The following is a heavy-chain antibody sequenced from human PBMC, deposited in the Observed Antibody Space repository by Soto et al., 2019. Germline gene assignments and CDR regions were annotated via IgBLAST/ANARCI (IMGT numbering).Heavy chain of an antibody. CDR3: ARDLYSAAANYNYYGMDV. D-gene: IGHD6-13*01. J-gene: IGHJ6*02. CDR2: ISSSSSYM. V-gene: IGHV3-21*01. CDR1: GFTFRSYS. Sequence: PGGSLRLSCAASGFTFRSYSMNWVRQAPGKGLEWVSSISSSSSYMYYSESVKGRFTISRDNAKNSLYLQINSLRAEDTAVYYCARDLYSAAANYNYYGMDVWGQGTTVTVSS.